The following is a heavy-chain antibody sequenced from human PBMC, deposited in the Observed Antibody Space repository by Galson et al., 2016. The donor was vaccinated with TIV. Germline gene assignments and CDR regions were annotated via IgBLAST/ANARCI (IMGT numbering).Heavy chain of an antibody. V-gene: IGHV3-23*01. D-gene: IGHD3-22*01. J-gene: IGHJ6*02. CDR2: ISGGGGST. CDR1: GLTFSSFA. Sequence: SLRLSCAASGLTFSSFAFSWVRQAPGMGLEWVSAISGGGGSTYYADSVKGRFTVSRDNSKNTVFLQMNSLRAEDTAVYYCTKVPSSGFSYYYGLDVWGQGTTVTVSS. CDR3: TKVPSSGFSYYYGLDV.